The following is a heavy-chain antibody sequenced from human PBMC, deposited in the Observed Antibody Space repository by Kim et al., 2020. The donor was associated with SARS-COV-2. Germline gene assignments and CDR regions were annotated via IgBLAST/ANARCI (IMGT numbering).Heavy chain of an antibody. CDR2: IIPMLGIA. Sequence: SVKVSCKASGGTFSRYAISWVRQAPGQGLEWMGRIIPMLGIANYAQKFQDRVTITADKSTSAAYMELSSLRSEDTAVYYCAREPGMVTTAGGHWFDPWGQGTLVTVS. CDR3: AREPGMVTTAGGHWFDP. V-gene: IGHV1-69*04. D-gene: IGHD5-18*01. J-gene: IGHJ5*02. CDR1: GGTFSRYA.